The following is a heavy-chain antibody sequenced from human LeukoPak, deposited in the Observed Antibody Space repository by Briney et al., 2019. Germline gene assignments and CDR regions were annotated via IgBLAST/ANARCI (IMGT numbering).Heavy chain of an antibody. CDR3: AKGTLTSGWYIGDY. D-gene: IGHD6-19*01. V-gene: IGHV3-30*02. J-gene: IGHJ4*02. Sequence: GGSLRLSCAASGFTFSSSVMHWVRQAPGKGLEWVAFIHSDESNKNHADSVKGRFTISRDNSKNTLYLQLNSLRAENTAVYYCAKGTLTSGWYIGDYWGQGTLVTVSS. CDR2: IHSDESNK. CDR1: GFTFSSSV.